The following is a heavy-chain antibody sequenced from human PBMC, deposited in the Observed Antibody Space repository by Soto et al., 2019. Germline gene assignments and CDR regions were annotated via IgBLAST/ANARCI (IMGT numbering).Heavy chain of an antibody. CDR3: ARLYCSSTSCYGYNWFDP. CDR1: GDSVSSNSAA. Sequence: PSQTLSLTCAISGDSVSSNSAAWNWIRQSPSRGLEWLGRTYYRSKWYNDYAVSVKSRITINPDTSKNRFSLQLNSVTPEDTAVYYCARLYCSSTSCYGYNWFDPWGQGTLVTVSS. D-gene: IGHD2-2*01. V-gene: IGHV6-1*01. CDR2: TYYRSKWYN. J-gene: IGHJ5*02.